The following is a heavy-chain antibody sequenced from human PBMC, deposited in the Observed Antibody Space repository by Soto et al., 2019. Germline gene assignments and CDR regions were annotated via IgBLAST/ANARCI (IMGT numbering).Heavy chain of an antibody. CDR3: ARAQPKIISSSSWYFGYNYYGMDV. V-gene: IGHV4-34*01. J-gene: IGHJ6*02. CDR1: GGSFSGYY. D-gene: IGHD6-13*01. CDR2: INHSGST. Sequence: PETLSLTCAVYGGSFSGYYWSWIRQPPGKGLEWIGEINHSGSTNYNPSLKSRVTISVDTSKNQFSLKLSSVTAADTAVYYCARAQPKIISSSSWYFGYNYYGMDVWGQGTTVT.